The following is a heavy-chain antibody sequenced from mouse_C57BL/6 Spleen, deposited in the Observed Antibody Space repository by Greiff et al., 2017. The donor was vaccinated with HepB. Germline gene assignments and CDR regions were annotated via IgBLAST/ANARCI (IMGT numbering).Heavy chain of an antibody. J-gene: IGHJ3*01. V-gene: IGHV1-53*01. Sequence: QVQLQQPGTELVKPGASVKLSCKASGYTFTSYWMHWVKQRPGQGLEWIGNINPSNGGTNYNEKFKSMATRTVDKSSSTAYMQLSSLTSEDSAVYYCARGRTAQALFAYWGQGTLVTVSA. D-gene: IGHD3-2*02. CDR1: GYTFTSYW. CDR3: ARGRTAQALFAY. CDR2: INPSNGGT.